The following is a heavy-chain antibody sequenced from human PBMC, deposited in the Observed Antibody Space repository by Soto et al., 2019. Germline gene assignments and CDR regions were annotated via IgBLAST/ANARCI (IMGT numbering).Heavy chain of an antibody. V-gene: IGHV3-30-3*01. CDR2: ISYDGSTK. J-gene: IGHJ6*02. CDR1: GFTFSSYA. Sequence: QVQLVESGGGVVQPGRSLRLSCAASGFTFSSYAMHWVRQAPGKGLEWVAVISYDGSTKYYADSVKGRVTISRDNSNNTLYLQMNSLGAEDKAVYYCARRWHPAMENGMDVWGQGTTVTVSS. D-gene: IGHD1-1*01. CDR3: ARRWHPAMENGMDV.